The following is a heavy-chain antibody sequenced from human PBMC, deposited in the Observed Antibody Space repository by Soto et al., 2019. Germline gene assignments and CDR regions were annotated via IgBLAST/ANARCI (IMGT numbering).Heavy chain of an antibody. CDR3: TTEALIAVAGTCLFDY. J-gene: IGHJ4*02. Sequence: EVQLVESGGGLVKPGGSLRLSCAASGFTFSNAWMNWVRQAPGKGLEWVGRIKSKTDGGTTDYDAPVKGRFTISRVDSKNTLYLQMNSLKTEDTAVYYCTTEALIAVAGTCLFDYWGQGTLVTVSS. CDR2: IKSKTDGGTT. CDR1: GFTFSNAW. D-gene: IGHD6-19*01. V-gene: IGHV3-15*07.